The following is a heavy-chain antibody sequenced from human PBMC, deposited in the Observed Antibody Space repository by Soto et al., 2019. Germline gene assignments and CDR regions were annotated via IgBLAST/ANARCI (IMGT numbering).Heavy chain of an antibody. V-gene: IGHV3-33*01. CDR2: IWFDGSNK. Sequence: PGGSLRLSCAASGFTFSTLGMHWVRQAPGKGLEWVAPIWFDGSNKNYVESVKGRFTISRDNSKNTLYLQMNSLRAEDTAVYYCARDRGAGYFDYWGQGIMVTVSS. CDR3: ARDRGAGYFDY. J-gene: IGHJ4*02. CDR1: GFTFSTLG.